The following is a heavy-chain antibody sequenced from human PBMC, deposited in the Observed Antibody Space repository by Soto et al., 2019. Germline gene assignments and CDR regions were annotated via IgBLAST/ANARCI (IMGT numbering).Heavy chain of an antibody. J-gene: IGHJ4*02. Sequence: GGSLRLSCAVSGFSFSSAWMTWIRQAPGKGLERVAIMNEDGSERYYVDSVKGRFTISRDNAKNALFLQMNSLRVEDTAVYFCARDRAYSRFDYWGQGSLVTVSS. CDR1: GFSFSSAW. CDR3: ARDRAYSRFDY. CDR2: MNEDGSER. D-gene: IGHD4-4*01. V-gene: IGHV3-7*03.